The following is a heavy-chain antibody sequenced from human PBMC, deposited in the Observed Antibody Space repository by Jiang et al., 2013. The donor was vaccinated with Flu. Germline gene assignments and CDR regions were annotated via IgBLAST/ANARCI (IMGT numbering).Heavy chain of an antibody. Sequence: ATGQGLEWMGWMNPNSGNTGYAQKFQGRVTMTRNTSISTAYMELSSLRSEDTAVYYCARGQKPAGMRFTGFDPWGQGTLVTVSS. D-gene: IGHD6-13*01. V-gene: IGHV1-8*01. CDR3: ARGQKPAGMRFTGFDP. CDR2: MNPNSGNT. J-gene: IGHJ5*02.